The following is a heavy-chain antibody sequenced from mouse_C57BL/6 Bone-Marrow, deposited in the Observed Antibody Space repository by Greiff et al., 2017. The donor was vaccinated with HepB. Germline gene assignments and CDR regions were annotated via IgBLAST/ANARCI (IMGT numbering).Heavy chain of an antibody. CDR1: GYAFSSYW. D-gene: IGHD4-1*01. J-gene: IGHJ3*01. CDR3: ARDRTGTGTWFAY. CDR2: IYPGDGDT. V-gene: IGHV1-80*01. Sequence: QVQLQQSGAELVKPGASVKISCKASGYAFSSYWMNWVKQRPGKGLEWIGQIYPGDGDTNYNGKFKGKATLTADKSSSTAYMQLSSLTSEDSAVYFCARDRTGTGTWFAYWGQGTLVTVSA.